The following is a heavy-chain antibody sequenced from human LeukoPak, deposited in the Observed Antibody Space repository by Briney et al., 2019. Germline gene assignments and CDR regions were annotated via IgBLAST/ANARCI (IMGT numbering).Heavy chain of an antibody. CDR3: ARRYCSGGSCYSGYH. CDR1: GDSISSGDYY. J-gene: IGHJ4*02. V-gene: IGHV4-61*10. D-gene: IGHD2-15*01. Sequence: SETLSLTCTVSGDSISSGDYYWSWIRQPAGKGLEWIGEIYHSGSTNYNPSLKSRVTISVDKSKNQFSLKLSSVTAADTAVYYCARRYCSGGSCYSGYHWGQGTLVTVSS. CDR2: IYHSGST.